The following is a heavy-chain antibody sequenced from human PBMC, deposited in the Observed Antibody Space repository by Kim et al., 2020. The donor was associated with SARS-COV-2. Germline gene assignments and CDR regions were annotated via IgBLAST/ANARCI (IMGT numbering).Heavy chain of an antibody. J-gene: IGHJ6*02. Sequence: GGSLRLSCAASGFTFSDHYMDWVRQAPGKGLEWVGRTRNKANSYTTEYAASVKGRFTISRDDSKNSLYLQMNSLKTEDTAVYYCARTRARYCSGGSCYSVHYYGMDVWGQGTTVTVSS. CDR2: TRNKANSYTT. V-gene: IGHV3-72*01. D-gene: IGHD2-15*01. CDR3: ARTRARYCSGGSCYSVHYYGMDV. CDR1: GFTFSDHY.